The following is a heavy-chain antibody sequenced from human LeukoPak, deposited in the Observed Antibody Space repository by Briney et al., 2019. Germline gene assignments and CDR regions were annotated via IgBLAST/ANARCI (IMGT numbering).Heavy chain of an antibody. V-gene: IGHV3-74*01. Sequence: GGSLRLSCAASGFTFSTFWMHWVRQAPGEGPAWVSRINNDGSTTNYADSVKGRFTISRDNAKNTLYLQMNSLTDDDTAVYYCATAGQYRFDNWGQGTLVTVSS. CDR1: GFTFSTFW. J-gene: IGHJ5*02. CDR2: INNDGSTT. CDR3: ATAGQYRFDN. D-gene: IGHD6-19*01.